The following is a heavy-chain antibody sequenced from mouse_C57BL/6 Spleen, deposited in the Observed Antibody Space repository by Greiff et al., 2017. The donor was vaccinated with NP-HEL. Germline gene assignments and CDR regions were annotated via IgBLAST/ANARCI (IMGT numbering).Heavy chain of an antibody. Sequence: VKLMESGPGLVAPSQCLYISCTVSGFTLTSYAISWVRQPPGKGLEWLGVIWTGGGTNYYSALISRLSISNDTSKSQAVFTMHSLQADDSARYYCARNDDGSGAWFAYWGQGTLVTVSA. CDR1: GFTLTSYA. J-gene: IGHJ3*01. CDR3: ARNDDGSGAWFAY. V-gene: IGHV2-9-1*01. D-gene: IGHD1-1*01. CDR2: IWTGGGT.